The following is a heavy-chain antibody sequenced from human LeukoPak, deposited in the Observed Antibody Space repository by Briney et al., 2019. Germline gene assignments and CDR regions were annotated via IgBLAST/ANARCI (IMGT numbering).Heavy chain of an antibody. CDR1: GGTFNSYA. D-gene: IGHD6-25*01. V-gene: IGHV1-69*06. CDR2: IIPMSDTA. CDR3: ARVPSGGDKFDP. J-gene: IGHJ5*02. Sequence: ASVKVSCKASGGTFNSYAISWVRQAPGQGLERMGGIIPMSDTANYPQKFRGRLTITADIPTSTVYMELSSLRSEDTAVYYCARVPSGGDKFDPWGQGTLVTVSS.